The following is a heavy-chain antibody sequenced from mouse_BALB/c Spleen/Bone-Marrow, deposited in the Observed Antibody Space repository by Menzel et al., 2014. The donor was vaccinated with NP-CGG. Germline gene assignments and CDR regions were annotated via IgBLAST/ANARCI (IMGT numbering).Heavy chain of an antibody. CDR2: INPNNGGT. CDR1: GYTFTDYN. D-gene: IGHD2-3*01. V-gene: IGHV1-18*01. CDR3: ARSDGYSWFAY. Sequence: EVQLQQSGPELVKPGASVKIPCKASGYTFTDYNMDWVKQSHGKSPEWIGDINPNNGGTIYNQKFKGKATLTVDKSSSTAYMELRSLTSEDTAVYYCARSDGYSWFAYWGQGTLVTVSA. J-gene: IGHJ3*01.